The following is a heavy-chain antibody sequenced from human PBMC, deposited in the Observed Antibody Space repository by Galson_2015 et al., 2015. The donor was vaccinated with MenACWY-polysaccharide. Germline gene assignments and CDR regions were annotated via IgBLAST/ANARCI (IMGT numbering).Heavy chain of an antibody. CDR1: GYTFTSYD. D-gene: IGHD6-19*01. CDR2: MNPNSGNT. Sequence: SVKVSCKASGYTFTSYDINWVRQATGQGLEWMGWMNPNSGNTGYAQKFQGRVTMTRNTSINTVYMELSSLTSEDTAVYYCASTKAGTHYFEYWGQGTLATVSS. V-gene: IGHV1-8*01. CDR3: ASTKAGTHYFEY. J-gene: IGHJ4*02.